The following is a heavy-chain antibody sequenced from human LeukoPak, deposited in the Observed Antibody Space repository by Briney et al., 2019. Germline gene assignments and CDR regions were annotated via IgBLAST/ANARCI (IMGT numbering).Heavy chain of an antibody. D-gene: IGHD3-3*01. CDR2: IYYSGST. CDR1: GGSFSGYY. V-gene: IGHV4-34*01. Sequence: KSSETLSLTCAVYGGSFSGYYWSWIRQPPGKGLEWIGSIYYSGSTYYNPSLKSRVTISVDTSKNQFSLKLSSVTAADTAVYYCARRTLRFWGGYYPSHFDYWGQGTLVTVSS. J-gene: IGHJ4*02. CDR3: ARRTLRFWGGYYPSHFDY.